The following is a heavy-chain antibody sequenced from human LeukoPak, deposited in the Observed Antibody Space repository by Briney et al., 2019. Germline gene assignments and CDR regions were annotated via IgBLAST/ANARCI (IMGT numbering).Heavy chain of an antibody. Sequence: SETLSLTCTVSGGSISSSSYYWGWIRQPPGKGLEWIGSIYYSGSTYYNPSLKSRVTISVDTSKNQFSLKLSSVTAADTAVYYCARIVRFLEWLKVRGYYYYMDVWGKGTTVTVSS. CDR2: IYYSGST. CDR3: ARIVRFLEWLKVRGYYYYMDV. J-gene: IGHJ6*03. V-gene: IGHV4-39*01. CDR1: GGSISSSSYY. D-gene: IGHD3-3*01.